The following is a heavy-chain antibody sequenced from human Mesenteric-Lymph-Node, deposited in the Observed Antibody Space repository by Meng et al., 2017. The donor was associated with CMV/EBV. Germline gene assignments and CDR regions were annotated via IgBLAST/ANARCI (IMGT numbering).Heavy chain of an antibody. CDR2: INPNSGGT. Sequence: ASVKVSCKASGYTFTGYYVHWVRQAPGQGLEWMGWINPNSGGTNYAQKFQGRVTMTRDTSTSTVYMELSSLRSEDTAVYYCARGGDNWNDAYAFDIWGQGTMVTVSS. J-gene: IGHJ3*02. V-gene: IGHV1-2*02. CDR3: ARGGDNWNDAYAFDI. CDR1: GYTFTGYY. D-gene: IGHD1-1*01.